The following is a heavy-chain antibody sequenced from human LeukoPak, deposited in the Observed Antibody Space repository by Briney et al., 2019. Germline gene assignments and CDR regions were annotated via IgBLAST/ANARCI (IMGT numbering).Heavy chain of an antibody. CDR3: AREGGGNNYYFDY. D-gene: IGHD5-24*01. CDR2: INRSGTST. Sequence: AGSLRLSCAASGFTFSSYEMNWVRQAPGKGLEWVSYINRSGTSTYYADSVKGRFTISRDNAKNSLYLQMNSLRAEDRAVYYCAREGGGNNYYFDYWGQGTLVTVSS. V-gene: IGHV3-48*03. J-gene: IGHJ4*02. CDR1: GFTFSSYE.